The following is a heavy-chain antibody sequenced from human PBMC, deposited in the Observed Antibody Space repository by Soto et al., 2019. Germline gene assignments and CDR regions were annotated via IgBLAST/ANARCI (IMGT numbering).Heavy chain of an antibody. V-gene: IGHV3-33*01. CDR1: GFTFSSYG. CDR3: ARERPHSYGYFYYYYGMDV. CDR2: IWYDGSNK. J-gene: IGHJ6*02. Sequence: QVQLVESGGGVVQPGRSLRLSCAASGFTFSSYGMHWVRQAPGKGLEWVAVIWYDGSNKYYADSVKGRFTISRDNSKNTLYLQMNSLRAEDTAVYYCARERPHSYGYFYYYYGMDVWGQGTTVTVSS. D-gene: IGHD5-18*01.